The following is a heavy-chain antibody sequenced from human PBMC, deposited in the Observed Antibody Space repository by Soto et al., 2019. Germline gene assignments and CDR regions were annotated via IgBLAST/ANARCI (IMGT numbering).Heavy chain of an antibody. CDR3: ARPQTYGSGSQYYYYGMDV. V-gene: IGHV3-48*03. Sequence: PGGSLRLSCAASGFTFSSYEMNWVRQAPGKGLEWVSYISSSGSTIYYADSVKGRFTISRDNAKNSLYLQMNSLRAEDTAVYYCARPQTYGSGSQYYYYGMDVWGQGTTVTVSS. CDR1: GFTFSSYE. J-gene: IGHJ6*02. CDR2: ISSSGSTI. D-gene: IGHD3-10*01.